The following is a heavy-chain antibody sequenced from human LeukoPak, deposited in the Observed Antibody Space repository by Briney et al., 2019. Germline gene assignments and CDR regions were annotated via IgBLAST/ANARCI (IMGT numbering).Heavy chain of an antibody. CDR2: INWNGGST. D-gene: IGHD3-9*01. CDR1: GFTFSSYS. CDR3: ARDGRYFDWLRAPFDY. Sequence: GGSLRLSCAASGFTFSSYSMNWVRQAPGKGLEWVSGINWNGGSTGYADSVKGRFTISRDNAKNSLYLQMNSLRAEDTALYYCARDGRYFDWLRAPFDYWGQGTLVTVSS. V-gene: IGHV3-20*04. J-gene: IGHJ4*02.